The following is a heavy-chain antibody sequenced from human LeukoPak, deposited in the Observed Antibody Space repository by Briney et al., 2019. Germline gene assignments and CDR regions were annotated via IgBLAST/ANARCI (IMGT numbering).Heavy chain of an antibody. J-gene: IGHJ3*02. Sequence: PSETLSLTCTVSASSPGTYSWSCVRHPPRNGLEWVGYTYTTGSTHYNPSLKSRVTMPLDTSKNQSSLRLSSVTAADTAVFYCARHRAEMATITDDAFDIWGQGTTVTVSS. CDR2: TYTTGST. CDR1: ASSPGTYS. CDR3: ARHRAEMATITDDAFDI. V-gene: IGHV4-4*09. D-gene: IGHD5-24*01.